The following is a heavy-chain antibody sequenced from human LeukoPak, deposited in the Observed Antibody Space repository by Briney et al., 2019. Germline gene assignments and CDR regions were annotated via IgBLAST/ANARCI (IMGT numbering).Heavy chain of an antibody. CDR3: VRTPPNWGLDY. J-gene: IGHJ4*02. CDR1: GYTFTTHD. V-gene: IGHV1-8*01. D-gene: IGHD7-27*01. Sequence: ASVKVSCKASGYTFTTHDINWVRQATGQGLEWLGWMSPNSGDTGYAQKFQGRVTMTSDSSISTAYMELSSLRSEDTAIYCCVRTPPNWGLDYWGQGTLVTVSS. CDR2: MSPNSGDT.